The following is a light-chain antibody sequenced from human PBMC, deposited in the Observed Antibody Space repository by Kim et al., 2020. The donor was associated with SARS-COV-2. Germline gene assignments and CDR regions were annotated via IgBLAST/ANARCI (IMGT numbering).Light chain of an antibody. Sequence: DIQLTQSPSFLSASVGDRVTITCRASQAMSNYVAWYQQKPGKAPNLLIFYASTLQTGVPSRFSGSGYGTEFTLTISSLQPDDFATYYCQQHKTSPLTFGGGTRVEIK. CDR2: YAS. V-gene: IGKV1-9*01. CDR1: QAMSNY. CDR3: QQHKTSPLT. J-gene: IGKJ4*01.